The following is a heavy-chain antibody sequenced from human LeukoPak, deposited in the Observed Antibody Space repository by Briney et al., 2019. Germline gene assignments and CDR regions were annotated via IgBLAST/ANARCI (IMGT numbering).Heavy chain of an antibody. J-gene: IGHJ5*02. CDR2: IRTSGET. V-gene: IGHV3-23*01. D-gene: IGHD3-3*01. Sequence: PGGSLRLSYVAYRFIFGGYAISWVRQAPGKGLEWVTGIRTSGETFYAESVKGRFAISRDIPKNTVYLQMNSLRAEDSAVYYCATLSYDVWTGVNWFDPWGQGTLVTVSS. CDR3: ATLSYDVWTGVNWFDP. CDR1: RFIFGGYA.